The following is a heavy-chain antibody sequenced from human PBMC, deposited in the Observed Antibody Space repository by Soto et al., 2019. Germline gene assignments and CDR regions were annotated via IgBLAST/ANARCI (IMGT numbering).Heavy chain of an antibody. Sequence: QVQLVQSGAEVKKPGSSVKVSCKASGGTFSSSAISWVRQAPGQGLEWMGGIIPIFGKANYAQKFQGRVTITADESTRTAYMELSSLRSEDTAVYYCARDGTLYDSSGYYYLYWGQGTLVTVSS. D-gene: IGHD3-22*01. CDR3: ARDGTLYDSSGYYYLY. V-gene: IGHV1-69*01. CDR1: GGTFSSSA. CDR2: IIPIFGKA. J-gene: IGHJ4*02.